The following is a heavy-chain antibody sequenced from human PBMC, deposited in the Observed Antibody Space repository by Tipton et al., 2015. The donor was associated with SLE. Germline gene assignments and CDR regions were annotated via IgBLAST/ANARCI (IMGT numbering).Heavy chain of an antibody. J-gene: IGHJ4*02. CDR1: GASISSYY. CDR3: AREPWSGYHDY. CDR2: IYYSGST. D-gene: IGHD3-3*01. Sequence: TLSLTCTVSGASISSYYWSWIRQPPGKGLEWIGYIYYSGSTIHNPSLKSRVTMSVDTSKNQFSLKLSSVTAADTAVYYSAREPWSGYHDYWGQGTLVIVSS. V-gene: IGHV4-59*12.